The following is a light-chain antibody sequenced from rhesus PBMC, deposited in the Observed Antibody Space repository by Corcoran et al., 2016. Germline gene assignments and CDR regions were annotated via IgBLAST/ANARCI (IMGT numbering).Light chain of an antibody. CDR2: AAS. CDR3: QQHNNYPPS. J-gene: IGKJ4*01. Sequence: DIQMTQSPSSLSASVGDRVTITCRASQDISSYLAWYQQKPGKAPKLLIYAASTLQSGVPSRFSGSGSGTEFTLTINSLQPEDFATYYCQQHNNYPPSFGRGTKVELK. V-gene: IGKV1-25*01. CDR1: QDISSY.